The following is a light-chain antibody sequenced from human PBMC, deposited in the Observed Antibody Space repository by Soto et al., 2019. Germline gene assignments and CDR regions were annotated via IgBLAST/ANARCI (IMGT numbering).Light chain of an antibody. J-gene: IGKJ1*01. CDR2: DAS. V-gene: IGKV3-15*01. Sequence: EIVMTQSPATLSVSPGERATLSCRASQSVSSNLAWYQQKPGQAPRLLIYDASTRATGVPARFSGSGSGTEFTLTISSLQSEDFAVYYCQQYNNWPWTFGQETKVEIK. CDR3: QQYNNWPWT. CDR1: QSVSSN.